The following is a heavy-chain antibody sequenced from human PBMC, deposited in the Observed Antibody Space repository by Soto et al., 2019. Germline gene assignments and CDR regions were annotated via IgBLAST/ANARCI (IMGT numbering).Heavy chain of an antibody. Sequence: SGPTLVNPTETLTLTCTVSGFSLSNARMGISWIRQPPGKALEWLAHIFSNDEKSYSTSLKSRLTISKHPSKSQVVLTMTNMDLVDTALYYCARLHYDFWIGYYLPKTRYYSDMDVLGKGTTVTVSS. D-gene: IGHD3-3*01. CDR3: ARLHYDFWIGYYLPKTRYYSDMDV. V-gene: IGHV2-26*01. CDR1: GFSLSNARMG. CDR2: IFSNDEK. J-gene: IGHJ6*03.